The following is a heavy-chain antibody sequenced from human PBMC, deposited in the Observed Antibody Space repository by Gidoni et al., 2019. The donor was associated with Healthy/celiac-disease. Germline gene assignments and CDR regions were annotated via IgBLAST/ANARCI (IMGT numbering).Heavy chain of an antibody. D-gene: IGHD3-10*01. CDR2: IYYSGST. J-gene: IGHJ5*02. V-gene: IGHV4-31*03. CDR1: GGSISSGGYY. CDR3: ARDVEWFGDPTSRSAGSYNWFDP. Sequence: QVQLQESGPGLVKPSQTLSLTCTVSGGSISSGGYYLSWIRQHPGKGLEWIGYIYYSGSTYYNPSLKSRVTISVDTSKNQFSLKLSSVTAADTAVYYCARDVEWFGDPTSRSAGSYNWFDPWGQGTLVTVSS.